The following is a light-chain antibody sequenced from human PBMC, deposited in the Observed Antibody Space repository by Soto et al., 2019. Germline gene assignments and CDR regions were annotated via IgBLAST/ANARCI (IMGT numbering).Light chain of an antibody. CDR2: AAS. J-gene: IGKJ4*01. Sequence: DIQMTQSPSSLSASVGDRVTITCRASQDISNYLAWYQQKPGKVPKLLIYAASTLQSGVPSRFSGSGSGTDFTLTISSLRPEDVATYYCQKYNSAPLTFGGGTKVEIK. V-gene: IGKV1-27*01. CDR3: QKYNSAPLT. CDR1: QDISNY.